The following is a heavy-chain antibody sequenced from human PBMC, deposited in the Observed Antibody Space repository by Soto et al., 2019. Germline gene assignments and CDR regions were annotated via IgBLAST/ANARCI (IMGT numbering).Heavy chain of an antibody. CDR1: GGSISSGGYY. Sequence: LSLTCTVSGGSISSGGYYWSWIRQHPGKGLEWIGYIYYSGSTYYNPSLKSRVTISVDTSKNQFSLKLSSVTAADTAVYYCARGGGKTGTAVGFDYWGQGTLVTVSS. CDR2: IYYSGST. V-gene: IGHV4-31*03. CDR3: ARGGGKTGTAVGFDY. D-gene: IGHD1-1*01. J-gene: IGHJ4*02.